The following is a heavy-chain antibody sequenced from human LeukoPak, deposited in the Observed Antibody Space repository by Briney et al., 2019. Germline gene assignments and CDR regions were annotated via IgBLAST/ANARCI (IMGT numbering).Heavy chain of an antibody. Sequence: GGSLRLSCAASGFTFSSYAMSWVRQAPGKGLEWVSGISGSGGSTYHADSVKGRFTISRDNSKDTLFLQMSSLRAEDTAVYYCAKHEPGGVIVPFDFWGQGTLVTVSS. V-gene: IGHV3-23*01. J-gene: IGHJ4*02. D-gene: IGHD3-16*02. CDR3: AKHEPGGVIVPFDF. CDR2: ISGSGGST. CDR1: GFTFSSYA.